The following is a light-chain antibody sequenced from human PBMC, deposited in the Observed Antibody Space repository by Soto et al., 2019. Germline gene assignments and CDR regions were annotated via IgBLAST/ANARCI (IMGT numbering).Light chain of an antibody. Sequence: TQGPTALSESPGKRATLSCRASQSVSSNLAWYQQRPGQAPRLLIYGASSRATGIPDRFSGSGSGTEFTLTISNLQSEDFAVYYCHQYNDWPTLTFGRGTKVDIK. V-gene: IGKV3D-15*01. CDR3: HQYNDWPTLT. J-gene: IGKJ4*01. CDR1: QSVSSN. CDR2: GAS.